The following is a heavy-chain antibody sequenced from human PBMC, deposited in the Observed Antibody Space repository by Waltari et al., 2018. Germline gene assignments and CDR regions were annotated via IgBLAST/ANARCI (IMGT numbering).Heavy chain of an antibody. Sequence: QVQLQQWGAGLLKPSETLSLTCAVYGGSFSGYYWSWIRQPPGKGLEWIGEINHSGSTNYNPSLKSRVTISVDTSKNQFSLKLSSVTAADTAVYYCARVIVVVPAAMRRGPSWFDPWGQGTLVTVSS. CDR1: GGSFSGYY. CDR2: INHSGST. J-gene: IGHJ5*02. V-gene: IGHV4-34*01. CDR3: ARVIVVVPAAMRRGPSWFDP. D-gene: IGHD2-2*01.